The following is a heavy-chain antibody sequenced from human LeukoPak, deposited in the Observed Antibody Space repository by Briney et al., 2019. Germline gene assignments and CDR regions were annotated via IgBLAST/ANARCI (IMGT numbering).Heavy chain of an antibody. V-gene: IGHV1-2*02. Sequence: ASVKVSCKASGYTLTGYYMHWVRQAPGQGLEWMGWINPNSGGTNYAQKFQGRVTMTRDTSISTAYMELSRLRSDDTAVYYCARDMGSYYYGSGSSGGFDYWGQGTLVTVSS. J-gene: IGHJ4*02. CDR2: INPNSGGT. D-gene: IGHD3-10*01. CDR3: ARDMGSYYYGSGSSGGFDY. CDR1: GYTLTGYY.